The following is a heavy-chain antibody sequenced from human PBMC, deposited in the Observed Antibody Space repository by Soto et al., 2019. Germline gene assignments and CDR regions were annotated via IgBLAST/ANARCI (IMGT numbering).Heavy chain of an antibody. V-gene: IGHV4-59*01. J-gene: IGHJ6*02. CDR2: IYYSGST. D-gene: IGHD3-9*01. CDR3: ARVKYDDILTGYYYYGTDV. CDR1: GGSISSYY. Sequence: PSETLSLTCTVSGGSISSYYWSWIRQPPGKGLEWIGYIYYSGSTNYNPSLKSRVTISVDTSKNQFSLKLSSVTAADTAVYYCARVKYDDILTGYYYYGTDVWGQGTTVTVSS.